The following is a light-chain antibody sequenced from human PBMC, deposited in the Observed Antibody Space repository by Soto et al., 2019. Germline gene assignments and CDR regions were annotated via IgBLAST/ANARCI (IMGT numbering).Light chain of an antibody. Sequence: QSALTQPASVSGSPGQSITISCTGTSSDAGGYNYVSWYQQHPGKAPKLMIYDVSNRPSGVSNRFSGSKSGNTASLTISGLLADDEADYYCCSYTSSSTLMVFGGGTKVTVL. CDR3: CSYTSSSTLMV. J-gene: IGLJ2*01. CDR1: SSDAGGYNY. CDR2: DVS. V-gene: IGLV2-14*01.